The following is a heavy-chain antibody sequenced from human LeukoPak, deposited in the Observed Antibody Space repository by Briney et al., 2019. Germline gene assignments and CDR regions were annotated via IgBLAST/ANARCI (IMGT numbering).Heavy chain of an antibody. CDR2: ILYDGSNK. Sequence: GGSLRLSCAASGFTFSSYDLHWVRQAPGKGLEWVAGILYDGSNKDYADSVKGRFTISRDNSKNTLYLQMNSLRAEDTAVYYCATDVYYRDSTGYFDNWGQGTLVTVSS. CDR3: ATDVYYRDSTGYFDN. V-gene: IGHV3-30*03. J-gene: IGHJ4*03. D-gene: IGHD3-16*01. CDR1: GFTFSSYD.